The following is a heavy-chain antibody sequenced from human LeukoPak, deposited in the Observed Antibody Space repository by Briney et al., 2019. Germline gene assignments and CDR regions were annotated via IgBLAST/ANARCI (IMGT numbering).Heavy chain of an antibody. CDR2: IYNSGTT. CDR3: ARDDTVPGTEY. Sequence: SETLSLTCTVSGGSVSSYYWSWIRQPPGKGLEWIGYIYNSGTTNYNPSLKSRVTISVDTSKNQFSLKLRYVTTADTAVYYCARDDTVPGTEYWGQGTLVTV. D-gene: IGHD6-19*01. CDR1: GGSVSSYY. V-gene: IGHV4-59*02. J-gene: IGHJ4*02.